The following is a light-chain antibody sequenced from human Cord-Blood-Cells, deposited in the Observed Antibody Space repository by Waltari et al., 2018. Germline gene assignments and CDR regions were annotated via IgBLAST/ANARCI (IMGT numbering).Light chain of an antibody. J-gene: IGKJ3*01. CDR1: QSVRSGY. CDR2: GAS. V-gene: IGKV3-20*01. CDR3: QQYGSSVFT. Sequence: EIVLTQSPGTLSSSPGERATLSCRASQSVRSGYLAWYQQKPGQAPRLLIYGASSRATGIPDRFSGSGSRTDFTLTISRLEPEDFAVYYCQQYGSSVFTFGPGTKVDIK.